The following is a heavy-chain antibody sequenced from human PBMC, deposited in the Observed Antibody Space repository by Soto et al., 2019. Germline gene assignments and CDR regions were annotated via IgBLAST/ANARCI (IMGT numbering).Heavy chain of an antibody. V-gene: IGHV4-39*01. CDR1: GGSISSSSYY. CDR3: ARHSDNGRRYYYYYMDV. CDR2: IYYSGST. J-gene: IGHJ6*03. D-gene: IGHD1-20*01. Sequence: QLQLQESGPGLVKPSETLSLICTVSGGSISSSSYYWGWIRQPPGKGLEWIGSIYYSGSTYYNPSLKSRVTISVDTSKNQFSLKLSSVTAADTAVYYCARHSDNGRRYYYYYMDVWGKGTTVTVSS.